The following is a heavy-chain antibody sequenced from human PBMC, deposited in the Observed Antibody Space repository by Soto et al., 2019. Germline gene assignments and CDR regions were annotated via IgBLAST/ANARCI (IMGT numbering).Heavy chain of an antibody. CDR3: ARDRPAVPIDY. J-gene: IGHJ4*02. D-gene: IGHD2-2*01. V-gene: IGHV1-18*01. CDR2: ISAYNGNT. Sequence: GASVKASSKASGYTFTSYGISWVRQAPGQGLEWMGWISAYNGNTNYAQKLQGRVTMTTDTSTSTAYMELRSLRSDDTAVYYCARDRPAVPIDYRGQGTLVTVSS. CDR1: GYTFTSYG.